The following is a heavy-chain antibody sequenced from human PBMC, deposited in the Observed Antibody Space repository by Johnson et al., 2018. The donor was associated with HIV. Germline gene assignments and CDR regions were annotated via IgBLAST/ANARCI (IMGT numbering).Heavy chain of an antibody. J-gene: IGHJ3*02. Sequence: VQLVESGGGLVQPGGSLRLSCAASGFTFSSYDMHWVRQATGKGLEWVSAIGTAGDTYYRGSVKGRFTISRENATNSLYLQMNSLRAGDTAVYYCARSDRAEGGRGDAFHIWGQGTMVTVSS. CDR2: IGTAGDT. CDR1: GFTFSSYD. V-gene: IGHV3-13*01. CDR3: ARSDRAEGGRGDAFHI. D-gene: IGHD3-16*01.